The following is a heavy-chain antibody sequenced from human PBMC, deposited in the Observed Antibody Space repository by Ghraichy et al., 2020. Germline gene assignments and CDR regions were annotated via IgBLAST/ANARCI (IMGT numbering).Heavy chain of an antibody. V-gene: IGHV3-7*01. D-gene: IGHD6-6*01. CDR3: ASFSGYTSSSDYYFDF. J-gene: IGHJ4*02. Sequence: DSVKGRFTISRDNAKGSLYLQMNSLRAEDTAVYYCASFSGYTSSSDYYFDFWGQGTLVTVSS.